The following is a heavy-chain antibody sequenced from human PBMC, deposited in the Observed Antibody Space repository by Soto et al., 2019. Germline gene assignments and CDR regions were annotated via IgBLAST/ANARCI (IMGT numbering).Heavy chain of an antibody. D-gene: IGHD3-9*01. CDR2: INRSRST. J-gene: IGHJ4*02. Sequence: PSETLSLTCAVSGESFSGYYWSWIRQPPGKGLEWIGEINRSRSTNHNPSLKSRVTISVDTSKNQFSLKLNSVTAADTAVYYCARGWVGTGSHYFRFWGQGTLVTVSS. CDR3: ARGWVGTGSHYFRF. CDR1: GESFSGYY. V-gene: IGHV4-34*01.